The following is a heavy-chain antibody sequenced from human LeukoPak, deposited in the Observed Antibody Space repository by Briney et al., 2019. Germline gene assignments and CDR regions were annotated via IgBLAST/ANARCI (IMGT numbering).Heavy chain of an antibody. D-gene: IGHD3-10*01. CDR3: AKRGVVIRVFLVGFHKEAYYFDS. V-gene: IGHV3-23*01. Sequence: PGGSLRLSCAASGFTFSSYSMNWVRQPPGKGLEWVAGISDSGGSTNYADSVKGRFTISRDTPRNTLYLRMNSLRAEDTAVYFCAKRGVVIRVFLVGFHKEAYYFDSWGQGALATVSS. J-gene: IGHJ4*02. CDR1: GFTFSSYS. CDR2: ISDSGGST.